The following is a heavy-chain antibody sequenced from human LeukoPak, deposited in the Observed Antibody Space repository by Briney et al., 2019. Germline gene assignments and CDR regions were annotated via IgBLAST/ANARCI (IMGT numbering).Heavy chain of an antibody. Sequence: SETLSLTCAVYGGSFSGYYWSCIRQPPGKGLEGIGEINHSGSTNYNPSLKSRVTISVDTSKNQFSLKLSSVTAADTAVYYCARKSLNYGGNADAAFDIWGQGTMVTVSS. CDR2: INHSGST. D-gene: IGHD4-23*01. V-gene: IGHV4-34*01. CDR3: ARKSLNYGGNADAAFDI. J-gene: IGHJ3*02. CDR1: GGSFSGYY.